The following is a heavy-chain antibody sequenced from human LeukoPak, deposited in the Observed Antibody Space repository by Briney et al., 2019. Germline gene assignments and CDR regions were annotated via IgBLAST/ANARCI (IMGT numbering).Heavy chain of an antibody. D-gene: IGHD1-14*01. CDR3: ARLFGSSTVADY. CDR1: GGSTNSYY. V-gene: IGHV4-59*08. Sequence: SETLSLTCTVSGGSTNSYYWSWIRQPPGKGLEWIGYIYYSGSTTYNPSLKSRVTISVDTSKNQFSLKLSSVTAADTAVYYCARLFGSSTVADYWGQGTLVTVSS. CDR2: IYYSGST. J-gene: IGHJ4*02.